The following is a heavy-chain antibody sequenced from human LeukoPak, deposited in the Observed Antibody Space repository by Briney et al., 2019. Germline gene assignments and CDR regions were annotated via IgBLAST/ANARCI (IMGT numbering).Heavy chain of an antibody. CDR2: IYYSGST. CDR1: GRSISSSSYY. CDR3: ATQGLRTRNDY. Sequence: PSQTLSLTCTVSGRSISSSSYYWGWIRQPPGKGLEWIGSIYYSGSTYYNPSLKSRVTISVDTSKNQFSLKLSSVTAADTALYYCATQGLRTRNDYWGQGTLVTVSS. J-gene: IGHJ4*02. V-gene: IGHV4-39*01.